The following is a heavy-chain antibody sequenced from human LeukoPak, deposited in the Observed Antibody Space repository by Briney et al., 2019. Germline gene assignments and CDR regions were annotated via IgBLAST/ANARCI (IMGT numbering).Heavy chain of an antibody. CDR2: IYTSGST. V-gene: IGHV4-4*07. CDR1: GGSITSYY. Sequence: SETLSLTCTVSGGSITSYYWSWIRQPAGKGLEWIGRIYTSGSTDYNPSLRSRVTMSVDTSKNQFSLKLWSVTVADTAVFYCARESKTYDGSGYYHDSWGQGTLVTVSS. D-gene: IGHD3-22*01. CDR3: ARESKTYDGSGYYHDS. J-gene: IGHJ4*02.